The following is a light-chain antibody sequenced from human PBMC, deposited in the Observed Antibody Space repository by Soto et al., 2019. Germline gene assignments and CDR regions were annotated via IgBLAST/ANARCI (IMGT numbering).Light chain of an antibody. CDR3: QQCTT. Sequence: DIQMTQSPSTLSSSVGDRFTITCLSSQSISSGLAWYQQKPGKAPKLLIYKASSLESGVPSRFSGSGSGTEFTLTISSLQPDDFATYYCQQCTTFGQGTKVDI. CDR1: QSISSG. CDR2: KAS. J-gene: IGKJ1*01. V-gene: IGKV1-5*03.